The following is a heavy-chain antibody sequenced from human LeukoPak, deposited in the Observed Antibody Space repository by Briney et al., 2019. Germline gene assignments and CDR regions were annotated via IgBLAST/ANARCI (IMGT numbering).Heavy chain of an antibody. CDR2: INHSGST. V-gene: IGHV4-34*01. CDR1: GGSFSGYF. J-gene: IGHJ5*02. CDR3: ARANSYSGYDYFWFDP. Sequence: SETLSLTCAVYGGSFSGYFWTWIRQAPGKGLEWIGEINHSGSTSYNPSLKSRVTMSVDTSKNQFSLKLSSVTAADTAIYYCARANSYSGYDYFWFDPWDQGTLVNVSS. D-gene: IGHD5-12*01.